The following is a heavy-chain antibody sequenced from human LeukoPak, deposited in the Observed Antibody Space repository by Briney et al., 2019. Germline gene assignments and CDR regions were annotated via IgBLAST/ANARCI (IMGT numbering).Heavy chain of an antibody. Sequence: QPGGSLRLSCAASGFSFSSYWMHWVRQAPGKGLVWVSRINSDGSSTSYADSVKGRFTISRDNAKNTLYLQMNSLRAEDTAVYYCARAGYCSSTSCKDYYYYGMDVWGPGTTVTVSS. J-gene: IGHJ6*02. CDR3: ARAGYCSSTSCKDYYYYGMDV. CDR2: INSDGSST. V-gene: IGHV3-74*01. D-gene: IGHD2-2*01. CDR1: GFSFSSYW.